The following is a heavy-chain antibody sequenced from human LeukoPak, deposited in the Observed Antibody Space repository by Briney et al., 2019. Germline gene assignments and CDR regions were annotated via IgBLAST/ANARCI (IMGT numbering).Heavy chain of an antibody. CDR1: GGSISGYY. J-gene: IGHJ4*02. V-gene: IGHV4-59*08. Sequence: SETLSLTCTVSGGSISGYYWSWIRQPPGKGLEWIGYIYYSGSTNYNPSLKSRVTISVDTSKNQFSLKLSSVTAADTAVYYCAGLVSGVGYFDYWGQGTLVTVSS. CDR2: IYYSGST. D-gene: IGHD6-19*01. CDR3: AGLVSGVGYFDY.